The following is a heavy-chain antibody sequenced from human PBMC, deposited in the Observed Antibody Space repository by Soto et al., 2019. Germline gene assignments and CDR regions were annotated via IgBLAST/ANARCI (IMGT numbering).Heavy chain of an antibody. CDR3: ARDQAIGIVVAPAAMVWFDP. D-gene: IGHD2-2*01. V-gene: IGHV1-18*01. CDR2: ISAYNGNT. J-gene: IGHJ5*02. Sequence: QVQLVQSGAEVKKPGASVKVSCKASGYTFTSYGISWVRQAPGQGLEWMGWISAYNGNTNYAQKLQGRVTMTTDTSTSTAYMELRSLRSDDTAVYYCARDQAIGIVVAPAAMVWFDPWGQGTLVTVSS. CDR1: GYTFTSYG.